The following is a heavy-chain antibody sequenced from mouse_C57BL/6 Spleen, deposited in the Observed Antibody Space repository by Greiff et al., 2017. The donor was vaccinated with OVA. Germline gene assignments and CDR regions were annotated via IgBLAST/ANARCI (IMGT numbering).Heavy chain of an antibody. CDR3: ASSRNDGYYRAWFAY. Sequence: VQLQQSGPELVKPGASVKISCKASGYSFTGYYMNWVKQSPEKSLEWIGEINPSTGGTTYNQKFKAKSTLTVDNSSSTAYMQLKSLTSEDSAVYYCASSRNDGYYRAWFAYWGQGTLVTVSA. D-gene: IGHD2-3*01. CDR1: GYSFTGYY. V-gene: IGHV1-42*01. CDR2: INPSTGGT. J-gene: IGHJ3*01.